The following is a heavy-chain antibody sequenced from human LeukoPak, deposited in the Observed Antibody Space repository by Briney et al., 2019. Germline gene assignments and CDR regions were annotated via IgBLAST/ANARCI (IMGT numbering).Heavy chain of an antibody. J-gene: IGHJ4*02. V-gene: IGHV3-48*04. CDR2: ISSSSSTI. CDR3: ARGFFLGDILTAPWYFDY. Sequence: PGGSLRLSCAASGFTFSSYSMNWVRQAPGKGLEWVSYISSSSSTIYYADSVKGRFTISRDNAKNSLYPQMNSLRAEDTAVYYCARGFFLGDILTAPWYFDYWGQGTLVTVSS. D-gene: IGHD3-9*01. CDR1: GFTFSSYS.